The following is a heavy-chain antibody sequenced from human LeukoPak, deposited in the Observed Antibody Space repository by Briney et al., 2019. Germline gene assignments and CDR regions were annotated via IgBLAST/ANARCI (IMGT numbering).Heavy chain of an antibody. J-gene: IGHJ5*02. CDR2: FDPEDGET. D-gene: IGHD2-21*01. Sequence: GASVKVSCKVSGYTLTELSMHWVRQAPGKGLEWMGGFDPEDGETIYAQKFQGRVTMTEDTSTDTAYMELSSLRSEDTAVYYCATVLRGIASNNWFDPWGQGTLVTVSS. V-gene: IGHV1-24*01. CDR1: GYTLTELS. CDR3: ATVLRGIASNNWFDP.